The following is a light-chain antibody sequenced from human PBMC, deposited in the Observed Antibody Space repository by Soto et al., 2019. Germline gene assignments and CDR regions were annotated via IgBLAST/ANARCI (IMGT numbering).Light chain of an antibody. J-gene: IGKJ1*01. CDR1: QRVSSRY. CDR2: GSS. V-gene: IGKV3-20*01. CDR3: QQYYHSPRT. Sequence: EIVLTQSPGTLSLSPGERATISCRASQRVSSRYFAWFQQRPGQVPRLLIFGSSSRAPGIPDRFSGSGSGTDFTLTISRLEPEDFGGYYCQQYYHSPRTFGQGSKVEIK.